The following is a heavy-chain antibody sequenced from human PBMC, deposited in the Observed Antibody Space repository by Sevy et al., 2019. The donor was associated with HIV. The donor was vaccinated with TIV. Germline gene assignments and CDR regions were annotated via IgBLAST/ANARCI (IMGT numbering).Heavy chain of an antibody. CDR3: ARSLKDWTPSAGH. CDR2: ISSTTGYT. J-gene: IGHJ4*02. Sequence: GESLKISCTASGFTFSDNYMSWIRQAPWKGLECVSFISSTTGYTNYADSVKGRFTISRDNAKNSLYLQMNNLRAEDTAVYYCARSLKDWTPSAGHWGQGTLVTVSS. CDR1: GFTFSDNY. D-gene: IGHD1-1*01. V-gene: IGHV3-11*06.